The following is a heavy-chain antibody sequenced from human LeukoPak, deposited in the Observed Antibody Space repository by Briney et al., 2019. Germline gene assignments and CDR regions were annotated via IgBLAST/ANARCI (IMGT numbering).Heavy chain of an antibody. J-gene: IGHJ3*02. Sequence: GGSLRLSCADSGFTFSSYWMSWVRQAPGKGLEWVANINQDGSEKYYVDSVKGRFTISRDNAKNSLYLQMNSLRAEDTAVYYCARPYSSSEAFDIWGQGTMVTASS. V-gene: IGHV3-7*04. CDR1: GFTFSSYW. CDR3: ARPYSSSEAFDI. D-gene: IGHD6-13*01. CDR2: INQDGSEK.